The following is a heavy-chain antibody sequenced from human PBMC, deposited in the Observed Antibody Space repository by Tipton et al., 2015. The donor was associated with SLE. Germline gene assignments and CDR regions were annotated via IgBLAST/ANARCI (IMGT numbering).Heavy chain of an antibody. CDR3: ARMGWGSGAFDI. CDR2: IGTAGDT. Sequence: SLRLSCAASGFTFGSYDMHWVRQATGKGLEWVSAIGTAGDTYYPGSVKGRFTISRENAKNSLYLQMNSLRAGDTAVYYCARMGWGSGAFDIWGQGTMVTVSS. D-gene: IGHD7-27*01. J-gene: IGHJ3*02. CDR1: GFTFGSYD. V-gene: IGHV3-13*04.